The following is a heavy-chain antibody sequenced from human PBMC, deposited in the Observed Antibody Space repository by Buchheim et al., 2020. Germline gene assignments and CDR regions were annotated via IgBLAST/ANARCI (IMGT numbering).Heavy chain of an antibody. CDR2: ISESGDST. CDR1: GFTLSSYA. J-gene: IGHJ6*02. CDR3: PKTHNCYSSSDYHYGRGV. Sequence: EMQLLESGGGLVQPGGSLRLSCAASGFTLSSYAMSWVRQAPGKGLEWVSSISESGDSTYYADSVKGRFTISRDNSNNTLYLQLNSLRAEDTAVYYCPKTHNCYSSSDYHYGRGVWGQGNT. V-gene: IGHV3-23*01. D-gene: IGHD6-6*01.